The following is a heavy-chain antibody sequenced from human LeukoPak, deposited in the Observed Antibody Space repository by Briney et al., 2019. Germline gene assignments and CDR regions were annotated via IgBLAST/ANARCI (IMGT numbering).Heavy chain of an antibody. V-gene: IGHV1-18*01. CDR1: GYPFITYG. D-gene: IGHD4-23*01. J-gene: IGHJ4*02. CDR3: ARAGDNSPFDY. Sequence: GASVEVSCKASGYPFITYGISWVRQAPGQGLEWMGWISVYNGNTKYAQKLQGRVTMTTDTSTNTAYMELRSLRSDDTAVYYCARAGDNSPFDYWGQGTLVTVSS. CDR2: ISVYNGNT.